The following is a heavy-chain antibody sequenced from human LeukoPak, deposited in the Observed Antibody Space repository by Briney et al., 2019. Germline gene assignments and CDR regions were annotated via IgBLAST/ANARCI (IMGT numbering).Heavy chain of an antibody. D-gene: IGHD2-2*01. J-gene: IGHJ6*02. CDR2: IYSGGGT. Sequence: PGGSLRLSCAASGFTVSSNYMSWVRQAPGKGLEWVSVIYSGGGTYYADSVKGRFTISRDNSKNTLYLQMNSLRAEDTAVYYCARDRLYCSSTSCYWGYYYYGMDVWGQGTTVTVSS. CDR1: GFTVSSNY. CDR3: ARDRLYCSSTSCYWGYYYYGMDV. V-gene: IGHV3-66*01.